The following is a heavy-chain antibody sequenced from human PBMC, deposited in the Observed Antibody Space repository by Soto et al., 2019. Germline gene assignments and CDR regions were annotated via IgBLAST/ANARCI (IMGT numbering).Heavy chain of an antibody. V-gene: IGHV4-34*01. CDR1: GGSGGSFSGYY. CDR3: ARHAGFSSGWIFDY. Sequence: SETLSLTCAVNGGSGGSFSGYYWSWIRQPPGKGLEWIGEINHSGSTNYNPSLKSRVTISVDTPKNQFSLKLSSVTAADTAVYYCARHAGFSSGWIFDYWGPGTLVTVFS. J-gene: IGHJ4*01. CDR2: INHSGST. D-gene: IGHD6-19*01.